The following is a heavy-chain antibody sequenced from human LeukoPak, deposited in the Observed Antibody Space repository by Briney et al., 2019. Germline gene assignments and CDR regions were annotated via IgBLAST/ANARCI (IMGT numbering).Heavy chain of an antibody. V-gene: IGHV4-4*07. J-gene: IGHJ4*02. Sequence: SETLSLTCTVSGGSISSYYWSWIRQPAGKGLEWIGRIYTSGSTNYDPSLKSRVTMSVDTSKNQFSLKLSSVTAADTAVYYCARDPSMVQGGNYFDYWGQGTLVTVSS. CDR3: ARDPSMVQGGNYFDY. CDR1: GGSISSYY. CDR2: IYTSGST. D-gene: IGHD3-10*01.